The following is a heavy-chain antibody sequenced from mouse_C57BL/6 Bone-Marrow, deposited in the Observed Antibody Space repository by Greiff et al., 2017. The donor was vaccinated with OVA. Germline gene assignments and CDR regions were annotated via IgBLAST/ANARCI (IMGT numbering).Heavy chain of an antibody. CDR2: INPYNGGT. J-gene: IGHJ1*03. V-gene: IGHV1-19*01. CDR3: ARREDYYGSRGYFDV. CDR1: GYTFTDYY. D-gene: IGHD1-1*01. Sequence: VQLQQSGPVLVKPGASVKMSCKASGYTFTDYYMNWVKQSHGKSLEWIGVINPYNGGTSYNQKFKGKATLTVDKSSSTAYMELNSLTSEDSAVYSCARREDYYGSRGYFDVWGTGTTVTVSS.